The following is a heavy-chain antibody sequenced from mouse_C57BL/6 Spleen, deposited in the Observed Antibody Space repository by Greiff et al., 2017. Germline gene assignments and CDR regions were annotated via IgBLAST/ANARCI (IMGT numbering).Heavy chain of an antibody. V-gene: IGHV1-52*01. CDR1: GYTFTSYW. J-gene: IGHJ2*01. D-gene: IGHD3-3*01. CDR2: IDPSDSET. Sequence: QVQLQQPGAELVRPGSSVKLSCKASGYTFTSYWMHWVKQRPIQGLEWIGNIDPSDSETHYNQKFKDKATLTVDKSSSTAYMQLSSLTSEDSAVYYCARERELGWGFDYWGQGTTLTVSS. CDR3: ARERELGWGFDY.